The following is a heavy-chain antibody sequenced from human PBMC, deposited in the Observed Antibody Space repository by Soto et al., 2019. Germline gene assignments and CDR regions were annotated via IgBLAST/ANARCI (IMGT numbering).Heavy chain of an antibody. D-gene: IGHD3-22*01. V-gene: IGHV4-61*01. CDR2: IYSSGTT. CDR1: GGSVSGTSFY. Sequence: QVQLQESGPGLVKPSGTLSLTCSVSGGSVSGTSFYWSWIRQPPGKRLEWIGYIYSSGTTNYNPSLKSRVSISVDTSKNQFSLRLSSVTAAETAVYYCARAPSSGYYYSFVGYWGQGALVTVSS. CDR3: ARAPSSGYYYSFVGY. J-gene: IGHJ4*02.